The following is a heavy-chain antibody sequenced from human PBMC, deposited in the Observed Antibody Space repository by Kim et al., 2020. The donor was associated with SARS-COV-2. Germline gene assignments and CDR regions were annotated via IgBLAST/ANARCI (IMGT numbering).Heavy chain of an antibody. CDR1: GGTFSSYA. CDR2: IIPIFGTA. J-gene: IGHJ3*02. Sequence: SVKVSCKASGGTFSSYAISWVRQAPGQGLEWMGGIIPIFGTANYAQKFQGRVTITADESTSTAYMELSSLRSEDTAVYYCAVPRAFLSGSYERDDAFDIWGQGTMVTVSS. CDR3: AVPRAFLSGSYERDDAFDI. D-gene: IGHD1-26*01. V-gene: IGHV1-69*13.